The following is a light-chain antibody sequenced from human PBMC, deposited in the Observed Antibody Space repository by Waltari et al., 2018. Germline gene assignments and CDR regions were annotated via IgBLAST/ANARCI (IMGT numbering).Light chain of an antibody. Sequence: QSALTQPASVSGSPGQSITISCTGTSSDVGTYNLVSLYQQYPGKAPKVMIYDDNRRPSGVSDRFSGSKSGNTASLTISGVQAEDEADYYCCSYAGSYTWVFGGGTKLTVL. J-gene: IGLJ3*02. CDR2: DDN. CDR1: SSDVGTYNL. V-gene: IGLV2-23*01. CDR3: CSYAGSYTWV.